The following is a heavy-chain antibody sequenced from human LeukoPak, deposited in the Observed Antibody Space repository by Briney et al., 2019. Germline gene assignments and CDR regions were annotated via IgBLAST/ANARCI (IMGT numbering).Heavy chain of an antibody. V-gene: IGHV3-11*06. CDR3: ARHRNYGLDI. J-gene: IGHJ3*02. CDR1: GFTFSDYY. CDR2: ISSSGSQT. D-gene: IGHD1-14*01. Sequence: GGSLRLSCAASGFTFSDYYLSWIRQAPGKGLECVSYISSSGSQTLHADSVKGGFTISRDNAKHSLYLQMNSLRAEDTAVYYCARHRNYGLDIWGQGTKVTVSS.